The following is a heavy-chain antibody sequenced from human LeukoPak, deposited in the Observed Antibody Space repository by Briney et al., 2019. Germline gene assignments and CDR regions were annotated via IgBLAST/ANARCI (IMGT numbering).Heavy chain of an antibody. J-gene: IGHJ4*02. Sequence: GGSLRLSCAASEFTFSSYAMSWVRQAPGKGLEWVSAISDSGGSTYYADSVKGRFTISRDNSKNTVYLQMNSLRAEDTAVYYCARGGMGTGIDFWGQGTLVTVSS. V-gene: IGHV3-23*01. CDR1: EFTFSSYA. D-gene: IGHD1-1*01. CDR3: ARGGMGTGIDF. CDR2: ISDSGGST.